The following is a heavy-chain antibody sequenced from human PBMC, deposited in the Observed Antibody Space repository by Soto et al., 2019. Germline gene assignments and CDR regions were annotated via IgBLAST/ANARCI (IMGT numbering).Heavy chain of an antibody. J-gene: IGHJ3*02. CDR3: ARHGPKKAFDI. V-gene: IGHV4-39*01. CDR2: IYYSGST. CDR1: GGSISNTNYY. Sequence: QLQLQESGPGLVKPSETLSLTCTVSGGSISNTNYYWGWIRQPPGKGLEYIGTIYYSGSTYYNPSLKRRLTISVDTSKNQFSLKLISVTAADTAVYYCARHGPKKAFDIWGQGTMVSVSS.